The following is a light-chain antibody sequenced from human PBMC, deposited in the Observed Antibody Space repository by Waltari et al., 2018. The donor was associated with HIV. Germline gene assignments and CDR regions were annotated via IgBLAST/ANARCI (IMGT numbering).Light chain of an antibody. CDR3: SSYTRSSTLGV. CDR1: SSDVGGYNH. Sequence: QSALTQPASVSGSPGQSITISCTGTSSDVGGYNHVSWYQQHPGTAPKLMIFGVSNRPSGVSNRFSGSNAGNTASLTISGLQAEDEADYYCSSYTRSSTLGVFGTGTKVTVL. J-gene: IGLJ1*01. CDR2: GVS. V-gene: IGLV2-14*03.